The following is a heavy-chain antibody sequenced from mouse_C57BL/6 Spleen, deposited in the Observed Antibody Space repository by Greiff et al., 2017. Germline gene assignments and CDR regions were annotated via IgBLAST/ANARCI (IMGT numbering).Heavy chain of an antibody. CDR2: ISYDGSN. J-gene: IGHJ4*01. D-gene: IGHD4-1*01. Sequence: VQLQQSGPGLVKPSQSLSLTCSVTGYSITSGYYWNWIRQFPGNKLEWMGYISYDGSNNYNPSLKNRISITRYTSKNQFFLKLNSVTTEDTATYYCARRDWDNYAMDDWGQGTAVTVSS. CDR1: GYSITSGYY. CDR3: ARRDWDNYAMDD. V-gene: IGHV3-6*01.